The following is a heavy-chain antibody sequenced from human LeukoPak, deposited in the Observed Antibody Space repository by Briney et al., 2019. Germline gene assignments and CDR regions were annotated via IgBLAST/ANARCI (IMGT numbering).Heavy chain of an antibody. Sequence: PGGSLRLSCAASGFTFSTSPMGWVRQAPGKGLEWVSSIHAGGSDPFYADSMQGRFTISRDNSKNTLSLQLNSLRAEDTAVYFCAKGGHHYNPFFYCGQGALVTVSS. D-gene: IGHD3-22*01. CDR3: AKGGHHYNPFFY. CDR2: IHAGGSDP. J-gene: IGHJ4*02. CDR1: GFTFSTSP. V-gene: IGHV3-23*01.